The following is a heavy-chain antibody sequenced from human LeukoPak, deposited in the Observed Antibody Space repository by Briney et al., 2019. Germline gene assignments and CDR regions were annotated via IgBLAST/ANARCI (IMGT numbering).Heavy chain of an antibody. D-gene: IGHD6-13*01. V-gene: IGHV1-2*04. Sequence: ASVKVSCKASGYTFTGYYMHWVRQAPGQGLEWMGWINPNSGGTNYAQKFQGWVTMTRDTSISTAYMELRSLRSDDTAVYYCARGPYSSSWYRYYFDYWGQGTLVTVSS. CDR3: ARGPYSSSWYRYYFDY. J-gene: IGHJ4*02. CDR2: INPNSGGT. CDR1: GYTFTGYY.